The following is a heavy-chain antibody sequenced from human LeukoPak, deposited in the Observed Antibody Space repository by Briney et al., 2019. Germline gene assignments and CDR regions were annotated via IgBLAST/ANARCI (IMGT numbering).Heavy chain of an antibody. J-gene: IGHJ4*02. CDR1: GSTFSSYG. CDR2: ISGSGGST. CDR3: ARAVPSRQAIDY. Sequence: GGSLRLSCAASGSTFSSYGMSWVRQAPGKGLEWVSAISGSGGSTYYADSVKGRFTISRDNSKNTLYLQMNSLIPEDTAVYYCARAVPSRQAIDYWGQGTLVTVSS. V-gene: IGHV3-23*01.